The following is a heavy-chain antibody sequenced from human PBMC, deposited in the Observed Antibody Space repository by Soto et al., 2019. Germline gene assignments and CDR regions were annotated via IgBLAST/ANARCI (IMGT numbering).Heavy chain of an antibody. V-gene: IGHV1-18*01. CDR2: ISAYNGNT. CDR3: ARAYDFWSGYYGGYYYYMDV. CDR1: GYSFTSYG. D-gene: IGHD3-3*01. Sequence: ASVKVSCTASGYSFTSYGISWVRQAPGQGLEWMGWISAYNGNTNYAQKLQGRVTMTTDTSTSTAYMELRSLRSDDTAVYYCARAYDFWSGYYGGYYYYMDVWGKGTTVTVSS. J-gene: IGHJ6*03.